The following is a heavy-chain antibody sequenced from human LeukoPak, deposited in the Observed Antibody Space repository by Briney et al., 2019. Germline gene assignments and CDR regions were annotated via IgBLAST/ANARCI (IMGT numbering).Heavy chain of an antibody. J-gene: IGHJ6*02. D-gene: IGHD3-10*01. CDR2: INHSGST. Sequence: SETLSLTCAVYGGSFSGYYWSWIRQPPGKGLEWIGEINHSGSTNYNPSLKSRVTISVDTSKNQFSLKLSSVTAADTAVYYCARGRGTMVRGVPLGMDVWGQGTTVTVSS. V-gene: IGHV4-34*01. CDR1: GGSFSGYY. CDR3: ARGRGTMVRGVPLGMDV.